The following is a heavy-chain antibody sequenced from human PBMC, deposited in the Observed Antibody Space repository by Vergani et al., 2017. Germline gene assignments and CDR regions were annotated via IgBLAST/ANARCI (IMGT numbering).Heavy chain of an antibody. CDR3: ARGRRSLDLELQIDY. D-gene: IGHD1-7*01. J-gene: IGHJ4*02. CDR2: IIPIFGTA. CDR1: GGTFSSYA. Sequence: QVQLVQSGAEVKKPRSSVKVSCKASGGTFSSYAISWVRQAPGQGLEWMGGIIPIFGTANYAQKFQGRVTITADESTSTAYMELSSLRSEDPAVYYCARGRRSLDLELQIDYGGQGTLVTVYS. V-gene: IGHV1-69*01.